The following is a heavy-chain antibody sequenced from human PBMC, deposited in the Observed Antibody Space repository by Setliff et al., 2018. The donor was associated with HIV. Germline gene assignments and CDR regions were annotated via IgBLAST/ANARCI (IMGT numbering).Heavy chain of an antibody. V-gene: IGHV3-21*01. CDR1: GFTFSSYS. CDR2: ISSSSSYI. D-gene: IGHD4-17*01. J-gene: IGHJ4*02. CDR3: ARDKGGYGDYGCFDY. Sequence: GGSLRLSCAASGFTFSSYSMNWVRQAPGKGLEWVSSISSSSSYIYYADSVKGRFTISRDNAKNSLYLQMNSLRAEDTAVYYCARDKGGYGDYGCFDYWGQGTLVTVSS.